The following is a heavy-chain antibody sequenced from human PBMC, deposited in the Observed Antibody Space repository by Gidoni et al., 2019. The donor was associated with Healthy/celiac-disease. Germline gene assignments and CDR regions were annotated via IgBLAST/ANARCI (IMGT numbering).Heavy chain of an antibody. CDR2: INHSGST. V-gene: IGHV4-34*01. D-gene: IGHD3-10*01. Sequence: QVQLQQWGAGLLKPSETLSLTCAVYGGSFRGYYWSWIRQPPGKGLEWIGEINHSGSTNYNPSLKSRVTISVDTSKNQFSLKLSSVTAADTAVYYCARGPKSRGNFDFWGQGTLVTVSS. CDR3: ARGPKSRGNFDF. J-gene: IGHJ4*02. CDR1: GGSFRGYY.